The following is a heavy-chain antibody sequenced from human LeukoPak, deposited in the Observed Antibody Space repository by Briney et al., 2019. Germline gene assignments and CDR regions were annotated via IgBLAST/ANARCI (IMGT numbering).Heavy chain of an antibody. CDR2: IAYDGSRA. V-gene: IGHV3-33*01. J-gene: IGHJ4*02. Sequence: GGSLRLSCVGSGFTFGGYGMHWLRQTPGKGLEWVAVIAYDGSRAFYADSVKGRFTISRDNSKNTMSVQMDDLRAEDTAVYYCTRYNNDHFDYWGQGTLDTVSS. CDR3: TRYNNDHFDY. D-gene: IGHD1-14*01. CDR1: GFTFGGYG.